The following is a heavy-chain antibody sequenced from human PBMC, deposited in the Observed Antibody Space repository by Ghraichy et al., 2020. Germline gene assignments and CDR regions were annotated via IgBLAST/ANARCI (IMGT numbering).Heavy chain of an antibody. CDR1: GGSFSGYY. D-gene: IGHD6-13*01. V-gene: IGHV4-34*01. Sequence: SETLSLTCAVYGGSFSGYYWSWIRQPPGKGLEWIGEINHSGSTNYNPSLKSRVTISVDTSKNQFSLKLSSVTAADTAVYYCARVGSSSWYRSGMDVWGQGTTVTVSS. J-gene: IGHJ6*02. CDR2: INHSGST. CDR3: ARVGSSSWYRSGMDV.